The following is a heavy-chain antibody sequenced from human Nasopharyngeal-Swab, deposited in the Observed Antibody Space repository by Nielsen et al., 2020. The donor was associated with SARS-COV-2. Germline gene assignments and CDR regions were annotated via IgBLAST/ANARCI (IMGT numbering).Heavy chain of an antibody. D-gene: IGHD3-22*01. CDR2: ISYDGSNK. V-gene: IGHV3-30-3*01. CDR1: GFTFSSYA. CDR3: ARDYYDSSGYSDYGMDV. J-gene: IGHJ6*02. Sequence: GGSLRLSCAASGFTFSSYAMHWVRQAPGKGLEWVAVISYDGSNKYYADSVKGQFTISRDNSKNTLYLQMNSLRAEDTAVYYCARDYYDSSGYSDYGMDVWGQGTTVTVSS.